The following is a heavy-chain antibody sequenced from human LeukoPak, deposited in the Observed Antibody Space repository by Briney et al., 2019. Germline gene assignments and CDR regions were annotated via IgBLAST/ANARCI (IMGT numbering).Heavy chain of an antibody. J-gene: IGHJ4*02. CDR1: GIPFSDYY. CDR2: ISSTSSYT. Sequence: KPGGSLRLSCVVSGIPFSDYYMNWIRQAPGKGLEWISYISSTSSYTDYADSVKGRFTISRDSAQNALFLQMNSLRVGDTAVYYCAAGTAADYWGQGTRVAVSP. D-gene: IGHD6-13*01. CDR3: AAGTAADY. V-gene: IGHV3-11*03.